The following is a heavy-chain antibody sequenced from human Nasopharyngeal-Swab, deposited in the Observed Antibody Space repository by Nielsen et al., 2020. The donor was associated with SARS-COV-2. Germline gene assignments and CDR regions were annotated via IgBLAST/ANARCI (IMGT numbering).Heavy chain of an antibody. V-gene: IGHV1-46*01. CDR1: GYTFTSYY. CDR2: INPSGGST. D-gene: IGHD3-9*01. Sequence: ASVKVSCKASGYTFTSYYMHWVRQAPGQGLEWMGIINPSGGSTSYAQKFQGRVTMTEDTSTDTAYLELSSLRSEDTAVYYCATEGPQDYDILTGDLNMNYWGQGTLVTVSS. J-gene: IGHJ4*02. CDR3: ATEGPQDYDILTGDLNMNY.